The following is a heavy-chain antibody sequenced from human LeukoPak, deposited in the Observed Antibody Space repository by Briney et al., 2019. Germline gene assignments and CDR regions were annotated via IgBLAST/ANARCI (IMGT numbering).Heavy chain of an antibody. CDR2: ISSSSSYI. V-gene: IGHV3-21*01. CDR1: GFTFSSYS. Sequence: GGSLRLSCAASGFTFSSYSMNWVRQAPGKGLEWVSSISSSSSYIYYADSVKGRFTISRDNAKSSLYLQMNSLRAEDTAVYYCARDANYYDSSGYADYYGMDVWGQGTTVTVSS. J-gene: IGHJ6*02. D-gene: IGHD3-22*01. CDR3: ARDANYYDSSGYADYYGMDV.